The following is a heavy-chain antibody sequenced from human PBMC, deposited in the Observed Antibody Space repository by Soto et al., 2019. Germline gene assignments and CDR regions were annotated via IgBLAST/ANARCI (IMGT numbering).Heavy chain of an antibody. CDR3: ARGTEGSWVWWLTH. CDR2: ITGRDTF. Sequence: GGSLRLPFAASGFTFSSFAMHWVRQAPGRGLEWVSCITGRDTFYADSVKGRFTISRDNAKNTVYLQMNSLRAEDTAVYYCARGTEGSWVWWLTHWGQGTLVTVSS. V-gene: IGHV3-21*01. D-gene: IGHD5-12*01. CDR1: GFTFSSFA. J-gene: IGHJ4*02.